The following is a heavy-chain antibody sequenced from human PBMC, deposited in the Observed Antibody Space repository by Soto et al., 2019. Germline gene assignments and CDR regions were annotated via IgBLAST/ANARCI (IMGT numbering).Heavy chain of an antibody. CDR3: AGVGRYTSGWYSDYFDY. CDR1: GGSFANYY. D-gene: IGHD6-19*01. J-gene: IGHJ4*02. Sequence: SETLSLTCAVYGGSFANYYWNWIRQPPGKGLEWIGEINYSGSTDYNPSLESRVTISVDTSKNQFSLNLSSVTAADTAIYYCAGVGRYTSGWYSDYFDYWGQGTVVTVSS. CDR2: INYSGST. V-gene: IGHV4-34*01.